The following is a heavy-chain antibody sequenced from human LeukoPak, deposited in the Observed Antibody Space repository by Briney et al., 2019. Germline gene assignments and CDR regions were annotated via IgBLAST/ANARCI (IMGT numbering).Heavy chain of an antibody. D-gene: IGHD2-15*01. Sequence: SGGSLRLSCAASGFTFSSYSMNWVRQAPGKGLEWVSYISSSGSTIYYADSVKGRFTISRDNAKNSLYLQMNSLRAEDTAVYYCARIADSEAFDIWGQGTMVTVSS. CDR3: ARIADSEAFDI. J-gene: IGHJ3*02. CDR1: GFTFSSYS. V-gene: IGHV3-48*04. CDR2: ISSSGSTI.